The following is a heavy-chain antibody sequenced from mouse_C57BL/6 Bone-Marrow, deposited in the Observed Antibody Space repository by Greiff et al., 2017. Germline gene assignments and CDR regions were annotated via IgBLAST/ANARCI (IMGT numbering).Heavy chain of an antibody. J-gene: IGHJ4*01. Sequence: EVHLVESGGGLVQPGGSLKLSCAASGFTFSDYYMYWVRQTPEKRLEWVAYISNGGGSTYYPDTVKGRFTISRDNAKNTLYLQMSRLKSEDTAMYYCARHEDYSNYFYYYAMDYWGQGTSVTVSS. V-gene: IGHV5-12*01. D-gene: IGHD2-5*01. CDR2: ISNGGGST. CDR1: GFTFSDYY. CDR3: ARHEDYSNYFYYYAMDY.